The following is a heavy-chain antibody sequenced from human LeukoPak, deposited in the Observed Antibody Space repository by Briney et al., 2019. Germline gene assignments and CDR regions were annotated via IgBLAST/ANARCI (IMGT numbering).Heavy chain of an antibody. CDR2: ISNRGSN. CDR1: GDSISSSNYY. D-gene: IGHD2-21*01. J-gene: IGHJ3*02. V-gene: IGHV4-39*07. Sequence: SETLSLTCAVSGDSISSSNYYWGWIRQPPGKGLEWIATISNRGSNFYNPSLRSRVTISLDTSKNQISLRLSSVTAADTAVYYCATFVSASFDIWGQGTMVTVSS. CDR3: ATFVSASFDI.